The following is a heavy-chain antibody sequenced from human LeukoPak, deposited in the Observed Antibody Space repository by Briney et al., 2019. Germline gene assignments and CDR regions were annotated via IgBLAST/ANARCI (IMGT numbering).Heavy chain of an antibody. CDR3: ARSSRGSDYYFDY. Sequence: SQTLSLTCTVSGGSISSGDYYWSWIRQPPGKGLEWIGYIYYTGSTYYNPSLKSRVTISGDTFKNQLSLKLSSVTAADTPVYYCARSSRGSDYYFDYWGQGTLVTVSS. D-gene: IGHD5-12*01. J-gene: IGHJ4*01. CDR2: IYYTGST. CDR1: GGSISSGDYY. V-gene: IGHV4-30-4*01.